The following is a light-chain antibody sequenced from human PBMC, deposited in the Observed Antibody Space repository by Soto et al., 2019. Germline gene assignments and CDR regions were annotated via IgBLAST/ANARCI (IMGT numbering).Light chain of an antibody. CDR1: SGDIGAYNY. CDR3: CSYAHTSRV. Sequence: QSALTQPRSVSGSPGQSVTFSCTGTSGDIGAYNYVSWYQFHPGKAPKMIIYDVNKRPSGVPVRFSGPKSGNTASLTISWLQAEDEADYYCCSYAHTSRVFGGGTKLTVL. V-gene: IGLV2-11*01. J-gene: IGLJ3*02. CDR2: DVN.